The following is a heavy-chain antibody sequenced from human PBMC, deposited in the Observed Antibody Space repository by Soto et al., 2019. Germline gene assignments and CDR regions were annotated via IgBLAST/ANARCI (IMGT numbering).Heavy chain of an antibody. CDR1: GFTFSNFW. J-gene: IGHJ3*02. V-gene: IGHV3-7*01. CDR2: IKPDGSDK. D-gene: IGHD3-22*01. CDR3: ARDRSDSVYAVDI. Sequence: EVQLVESGGGLVQPGGSLRLSCATAGFTFSNFWVSWVRQAPGKGLEWVANIKPDGSDKHYVDSVRGRFTISRDNAINSQYLQMRSLRAEDTAVYFCARDRSDSVYAVDIWGQGTMVTVS.